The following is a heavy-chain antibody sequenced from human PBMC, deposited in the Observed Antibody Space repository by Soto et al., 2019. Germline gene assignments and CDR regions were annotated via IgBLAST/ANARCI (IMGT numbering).Heavy chain of an antibody. V-gene: IGHV3-66*01. D-gene: IGHD3-10*01. Sequence: GGSLRLSCAASGFTVSSKYMNWVRQAPGKGLEWVSLINTDGNTHYAGSVNGRFAISRDNSKNTLYLQMDSLRVDDTAVYYCGRSSGDYINSRELDYWGRGTLVTVSS. CDR2: INTDGNT. CDR3: GRSSGDYINSRELDY. J-gene: IGHJ4*01. CDR1: GFTVSSKY.